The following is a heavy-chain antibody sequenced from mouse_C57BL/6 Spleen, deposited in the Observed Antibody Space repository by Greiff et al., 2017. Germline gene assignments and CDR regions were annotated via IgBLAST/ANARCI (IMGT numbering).Heavy chain of an antibody. J-gene: IGHJ4*01. V-gene: IGHV1-64*01. CDR2: IHPNSGST. CDR1: GYTFTSYW. Sequence: QVQLQQPGAELVKPGASVTLSCKASGYTFTSYWMHWVKQRPGQGLEWIGMIHPNSGSTNYNEKFKSKATLTVDKSSSTAYMQLSSLTSEDSAVYYCARFRYYSNSYAMDYWGQGTSVTVSS. CDR3: ARFRYYSNSYAMDY. D-gene: IGHD2-5*01.